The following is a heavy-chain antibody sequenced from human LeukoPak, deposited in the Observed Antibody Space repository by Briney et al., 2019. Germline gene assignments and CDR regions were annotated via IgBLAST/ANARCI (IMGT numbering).Heavy chain of an antibody. CDR1: GFTFSSYG. CDR3: AKDQVYCSSTSCSYYFDY. CDR2: ISYDGSNK. V-gene: IGHV3-30*18. J-gene: IGHJ4*02. Sequence: GGSLRLSCVASGFTFSSYGIHWVRQAPGKGLEWVAVISYDGSNKYYADSVKGRFTISRDNSKNTLYLQMNSLRAEDTAVYYCAKDQVYCSSTSCSYYFDYWGQGTLVTVSS. D-gene: IGHD2-2*01.